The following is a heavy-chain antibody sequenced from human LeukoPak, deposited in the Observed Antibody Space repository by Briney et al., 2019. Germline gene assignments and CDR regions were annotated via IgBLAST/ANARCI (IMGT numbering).Heavy chain of an antibody. CDR3: ARGWYCSRGRCYFLDS. V-gene: IGHV4-34*01. J-gene: IGHJ4*02. Sequence: SETLSLTCAVYGGSFSGYYWSWIRQPPGKGLEWIGEINHSGSTNYNPSLKSRVTISVDTSKNQFSLKLSSVTAADTAVYYCARGWYCSRGRCYFLDSWGQGTLVTVSS. CDR2: INHSGST. D-gene: IGHD2-15*01. CDR1: GGSFSGYY.